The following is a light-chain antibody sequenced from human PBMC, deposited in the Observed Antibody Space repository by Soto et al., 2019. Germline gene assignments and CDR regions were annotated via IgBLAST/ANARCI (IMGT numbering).Light chain of an antibody. V-gene: IGKV1-5*03. CDR1: QSVSGW. Sequence: DIQMTQSPSTLSASVGDRVAITCRASQSVSGWLAWYQQKPGKVPNLLIYKASSLESGVPSRYSGSGSGTEFTLTISGLQPDDFAAYYCQQYNSYPYSFGQGTKLEIK. J-gene: IGKJ2*03. CDR3: QQYNSYPYS. CDR2: KAS.